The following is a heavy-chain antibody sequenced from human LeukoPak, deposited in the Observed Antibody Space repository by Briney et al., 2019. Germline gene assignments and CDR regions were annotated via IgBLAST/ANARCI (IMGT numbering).Heavy chain of an antibody. CDR2: ISAYNGNT. V-gene: IGHV1-18*01. J-gene: IGHJ6*02. Sequence: GASVKVSCKGSGYTFTSYGISWVRQAPGQGLEWMGWISAYNGNTNYAQKLQGRVTMTTDTSTSTAYMELRSLRSDDTAVYYSARDLAGSSWPCYYYYYGMDVWGQGTTVTVFS. D-gene: IGHD6-13*01. CDR3: ARDLAGSSWPCYYYYYGMDV. CDR1: GYTFTSYG.